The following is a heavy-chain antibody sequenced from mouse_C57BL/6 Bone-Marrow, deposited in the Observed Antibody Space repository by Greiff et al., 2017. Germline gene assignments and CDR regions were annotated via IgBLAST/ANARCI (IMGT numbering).Heavy chain of an antibody. D-gene: IGHD1-1*01. V-gene: IGHV1-42*01. Sequence: VQLQQSGPELVKPGASVKISCKASGYSFTGYYMNWVKQSPEKSLEWIGEINPSTGGTTYNQKFKAKATLTVDKSSSTAYMQLKSLTSEDSAVYYCARPGKRYGSSYGGYFDVWGTGTTVTVSS. CDR2: INPSTGGT. CDR3: ARPGKRYGSSYGGYFDV. CDR1: GYSFTGYY. J-gene: IGHJ1*03.